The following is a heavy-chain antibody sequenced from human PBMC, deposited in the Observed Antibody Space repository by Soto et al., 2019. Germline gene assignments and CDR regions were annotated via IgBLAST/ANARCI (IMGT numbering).Heavy chain of an antibody. D-gene: IGHD3-3*01. CDR2: IYYSGST. CDR3: ARDYTFWSGYYTPTLYYFDY. CDR1: GGSISSSSYY. J-gene: IGHJ4*02. Sequence: SETLSLTCTVSGGSISSSSYYWGWIRQPPGKGLEWIGSIYYSGSTYYNPSLQSRVTLSADTSKNQFSLRLSSVTAADTAVYYCARDYTFWSGYYTPTLYYFDYWGQGTLVTVSS. V-gene: IGHV4-39*02.